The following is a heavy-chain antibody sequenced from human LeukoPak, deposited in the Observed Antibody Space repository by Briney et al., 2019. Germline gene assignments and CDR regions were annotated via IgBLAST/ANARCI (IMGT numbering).Heavy chain of an antibody. Sequence: QSGGSLRLSCAASGFTFSSYGMNWVRQAPGKGLEWVSYISSSSNIMNYADSVKGRFTTSRDNAKNSLYLQMNCLRAEDTAVYYCAGGAQWPYWGQGTLVTVSS. CDR3: AGGAQWPY. D-gene: IGHD6-19*01. CDR2: ISSSSNIM. CDR1: GFTFSSYG. J-gene: IGHJ4*02. V-gene: IGHV3-48*01.